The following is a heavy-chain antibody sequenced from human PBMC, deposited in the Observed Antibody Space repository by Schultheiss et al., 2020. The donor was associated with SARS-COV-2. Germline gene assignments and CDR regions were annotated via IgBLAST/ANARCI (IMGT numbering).Heavy chain of an antibody. CDR2: IYYSGST. CDR1: GASIGGYY. D-gene: IGHD3-10*01. V-gene: IGHV4-59*12. Sequence: SETLSLTCTVSGASIGGYYWSWIRQPPGKGLEWIGSIYYSGSTYYNPSLKSRVTISVDTSKNQFSLKLSSVTASDTAVYYCARDRGVGLTSFDYWGQGTLVTVSS. J-gene: IGHJ4*02. CDR3: ARDRGVGLTSFDY.